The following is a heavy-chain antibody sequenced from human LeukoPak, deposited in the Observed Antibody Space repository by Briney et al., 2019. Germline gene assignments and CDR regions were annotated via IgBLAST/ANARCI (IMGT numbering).Heavy chain of an antibody. J-gene: IGHJ4*02. V-gene: IGHV3-48*03. CDR1: GFTFSSYA. CDR3: ARGRGYSYGYGHHFDY. Sequence: GGSLRLSCAASGFTFSSYAMSWVRQAPGKGLEWVSYISSSGSTIYYADSVKGRFTISRDNAKNSLYLQMNSLRAEDTAVYYCARGRGYSYGYGHHFDYWGQGTLVTVSS. CDR2: ISSSGSTI. D-gene: IGHD5-18*01.